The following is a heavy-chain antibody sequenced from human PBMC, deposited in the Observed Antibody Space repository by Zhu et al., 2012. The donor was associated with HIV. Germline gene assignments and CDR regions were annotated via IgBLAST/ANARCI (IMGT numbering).Heavy chain of an antibody. J-gene: IGHJ6*04. CDR1: DDSINNFH. D-gene: IGHD2-8*02. CDR2: ISYSGIV. CDR3: ARVVEGDFILPNFGNKYYYYYDGC. Sequence: QVQLQESGPGMLKPSETLSLICTVSDDSINNFHWSWIRQPPGKGLEWIGHISYSGIVNYNPSLKSRVTISLDTTMNEYSMKLTSVTAADTAVYFCARVVEGDFILPNFGNKYYYYYDGCLGQRDHGDRLL. V-gene: IGHV4-59*01.